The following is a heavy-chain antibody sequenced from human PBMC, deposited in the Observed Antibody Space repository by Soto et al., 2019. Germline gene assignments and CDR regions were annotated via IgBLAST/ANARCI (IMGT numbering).Heavy chain of an antibody. Sequence: QVQLVQSGAEVKKPGSSVKVSCKASGDTFSSYAINWVRQVPGQGLEWMGGIIPMFGTANYAQKFKGSVTITAGESTSTVYMELSSLRSEDTAVYYCARVGPAHYYDSSGYYSPLDYWGQGTLVTVSS. CDR2: IIPMFGTA. CDR1: GDTFSSYA. CDR3: ARVGPAHYYDSSGYYSPLDY. J-gene: IGHJ4*02. D-gene: IGHD3-22*01. V-gene: IGHV1-69*01.